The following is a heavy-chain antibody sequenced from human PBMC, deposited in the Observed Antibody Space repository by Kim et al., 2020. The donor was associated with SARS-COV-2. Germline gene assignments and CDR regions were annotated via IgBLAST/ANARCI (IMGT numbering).Heavy chain of an antibody. V-gene: IGHV3-7*01. CDR2: IKQDGSVK. J-gene: IGHJ6*01. CDR3: ARWGVSGWSPYYYYYYGMDV. D-gene: IGHD6-19*01. Sequence: GGSLRLSCAASGFTFSSYGMSWVRQAPGKGLEWVANIKQDGSVKYYVDSVKGRFTISRDNAKNSLYLQMNSLRAEDTAVYYCARWGVSGWSPYYYYYYGMDVGVQATTVTVSS. CDR1: GFTFSSYG.